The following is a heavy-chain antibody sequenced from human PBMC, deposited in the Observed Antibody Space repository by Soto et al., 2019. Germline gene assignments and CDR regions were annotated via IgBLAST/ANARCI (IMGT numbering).Heavy chain of an antibody. Sequence: PWGSLRLSCSASGFTFSSYAMHWVRQAPGKGLEYVSGVRGNGDPPFYADSVKGRFTISRDNSKNTLYLQMSSLSADDTAVYYCAKSRGGNNFDFFDWGQGALVTVSS. D-gene: IGHD5-12*01. J-gene: IGHJ4*02. CDR2: VRGNGDPP. CDR1: GFTFSSYA. CDR3: AKSRGGNNFDFFD. V-gene: IGHV3-64D*06.